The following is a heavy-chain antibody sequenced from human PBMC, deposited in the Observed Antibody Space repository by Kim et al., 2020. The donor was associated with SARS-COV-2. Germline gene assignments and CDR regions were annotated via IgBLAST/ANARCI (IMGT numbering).Heavy chain of an antibody. Sequence: GGGTYYAASVQGRFTISRDNSKNMLYLQMNSLRAEDTAVYYCAPFSSKDYWGQGTLVTVSS. CDR3: APFSSKDY. CDR2: GGGT. V-gene: IGHV3-66*01. D-gene: IGHD2-2*01. J-gene: IGHJ4*02.